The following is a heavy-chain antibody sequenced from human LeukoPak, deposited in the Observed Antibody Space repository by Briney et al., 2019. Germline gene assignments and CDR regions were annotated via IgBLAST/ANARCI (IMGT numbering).Heavy chain of an antibody. D-gene: IGHD2-2*01. CDR3: ARGARYCSSTSCSNWFDP. V-gene: IGHV1-69*06. CDR2: IIPIFGTA. CDR1: GGTFSSYA. Sequence: ASVKVSCKASGGTFSSYAISWVRQAPGQGLEWMGGIIPIFGTANYAQKFQGRVTITADKSTSTAYMELSSLRSEDTAVYYCARGARYCSSTSCSNWFDPWGQGTLVTVSS. J-gene: IGHJ5*02.